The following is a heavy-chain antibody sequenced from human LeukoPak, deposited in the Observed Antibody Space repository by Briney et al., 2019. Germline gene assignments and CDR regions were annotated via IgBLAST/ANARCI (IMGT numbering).Heavy chain of an antibody. V-gene: IGHV5-10-1*01. J-gene: IGHJ5*02. CDR1: GCGFTSYW. D-gene: IGHD3-3*01. Sequence: GESLKISCKGSGCGFTSYWISWVRQMPGKGLEWMGRIDPSDSYTNYSPSFQGHVTISADKSISTAYLQWSSLKASDTAMYYCAAEGRNYYDFWSGYRKNWFDPWGQGTLVTVSS. CDR2: IDPSDSYT. CDR3: AAEGRNYYDFWSGYRKNWFDP.